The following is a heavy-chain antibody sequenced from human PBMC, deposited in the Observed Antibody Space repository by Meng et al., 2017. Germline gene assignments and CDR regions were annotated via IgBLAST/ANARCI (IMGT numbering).Heavy chain of an antibody. V-gene: IGHV3-20*04. J-gene: IGHJ4*02. CDR2: INWNGGST. Sequence: GEYLKISCAASGFTFDDYGLSWVRQAPGKGLEWVSGINWNGGSTGYADSVKGRFTISRDNAKNSLYLQMNSLRAEDTALYYCARAILTGYYYFDYWGQGTLVTVSS. CDR1: GFTFDDYG. CDR3: ARAILTGYYYFDY. D-gene: IGHD3-9*01.